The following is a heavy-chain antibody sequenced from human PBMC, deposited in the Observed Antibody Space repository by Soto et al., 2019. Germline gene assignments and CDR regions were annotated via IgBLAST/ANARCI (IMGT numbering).Heavy chain of an antibody. CDR1: GGSISSSSYY. V-gene: IGHV4-39*01. Sequence: SETLSLTCTVSGGSISSSSYYWGWIRQPPGKGLEWIGSIYYSGSTYYNPSLKSRVTISVDTSKNQFSLKLSSVTAADTAVYYCARHEYCSSTSCSQGYWGQGTLVTVSS. J-gene: IGHJ4*02. CDR3: ARHEYCSSTSCSQGY. CDR2: IYYSGST. D-gene: IGHD2-2*01.